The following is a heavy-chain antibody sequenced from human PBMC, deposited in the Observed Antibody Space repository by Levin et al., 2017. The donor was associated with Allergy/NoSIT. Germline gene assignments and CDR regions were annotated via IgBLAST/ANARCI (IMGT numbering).Heavy chain of an antibody. CDR3: TTSARLYALEY. D-gene: IGHD2/OR15-2a*01. Sequence: GGSLRLSCAASGLTFSNYWMHWVRQPPGKGLEWVSQIAPTGTTTSYADSVKGRFTISRDNAKNTLYLQMNSLRAEDTAVYYCTTSARLYALEYWGPGVLVTVSS. V-gene: IGHV3-74*01. CDR2: IAPTGTTT. J-gene: IGHJ4*02. CDR1: GLTFSNYW.